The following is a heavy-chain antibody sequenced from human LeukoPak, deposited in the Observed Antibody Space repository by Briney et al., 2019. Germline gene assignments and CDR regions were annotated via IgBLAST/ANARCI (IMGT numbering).Heavy chain of an antibody. CDR1: GGSISSSSYY. CDR3: ASPRGDDSGGYYTWYFHH. Sequence: SETLSLTCTVSGGSISSSSYYWGWIRQPPGKGLEWIGSGSTYYNPSLKSRVTISVDTSKNQFSLKLSSVTAADTAVYFCASPRGDDSGGYYTWYFHHWGQGILVTVSS. J-gene: IGHJ1*01. V-gene: IGHV4-39*07. D-gene: IGHD3-22*01. CDR2: SGST.